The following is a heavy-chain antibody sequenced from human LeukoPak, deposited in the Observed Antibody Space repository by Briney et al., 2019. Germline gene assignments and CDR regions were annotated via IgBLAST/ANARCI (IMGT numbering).Heavy chain of an antibody. V-gene: IGHV3-21*01. CDR2: ISSSSSYI. J-gene: IGHJ4*02. CDR3: ASDRSHTIVVVPAALDY. D-gene: IGHD2-2*01. CDR1: GFAFSSYS. Sequence: GGSLRLSCAASGFAFSSYSMNWVRQAPGKGLEWVSSISSSSSYIYYADSVKGRFTISRDNAKNSLYLQMNSLRAEDTAVSYCASDRSHTIVVVPAALDYWGQGTLVTVSS.